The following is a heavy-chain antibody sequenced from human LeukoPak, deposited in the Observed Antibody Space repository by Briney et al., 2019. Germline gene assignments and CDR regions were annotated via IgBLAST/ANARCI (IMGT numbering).Heavy chain of an antibody. V-gene: IGHV3-53*01. D-gene: IGHD2-2*02. Sequence: GGSLRLSCAASGFTVSSNYMNWVRQAPGKGLEWVSVIYSGGSTSYADSVKGRFTISRDNSKNTLYLQMNSLRGEDTAIYYCAKELGHTLPFDCWGQGTLVTVSS. J-gene: IGHJ4*02. CDR1: GFTVSSNY. CDR3: AKELGHTLPFDC. CDR2: IYSGGST.